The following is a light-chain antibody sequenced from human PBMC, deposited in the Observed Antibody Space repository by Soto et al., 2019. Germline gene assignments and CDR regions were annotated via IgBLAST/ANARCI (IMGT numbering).Light chain of an antibody. Sequence: QSALTQPPSASGSPGQAVTIACTGTSSDVGGNNYVSWYQQHPGKAPKLMISEVSKRPSGVPDRFSGSKSGNTASLTVSGLQAEDEAEYYCSSYTGSTRLFGGGTKVTVL. CDR3: SSYTGSTRL. CDR1: SSDVGGNNY. V-gene: IGLV2-8*01. CDR2: EVS. J-gene: IGLJ3*02.